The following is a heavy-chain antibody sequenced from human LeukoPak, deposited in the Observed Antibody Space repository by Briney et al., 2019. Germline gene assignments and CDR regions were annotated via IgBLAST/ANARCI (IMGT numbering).Heavy chain of an antibody. CDR3: ARGEDFWSGYYTFHY. CDR1: GGSISSGGYS. J-gene: IGHJ4*02. CDR2: IYHSGST. Sequence: SQTLFLTCAVSGGSISSGGYSWSWIRQPPGKGLEWIGYIYHSGSTYYNPSLKSRVTISVDRSKNQFSLKLSSVTAADTAVYYCARGEDFWSGYYTFHYWGQGTLVTVSS. D-gene: IGHD3-3*01. V-gene: IGHV4-30-2*01.